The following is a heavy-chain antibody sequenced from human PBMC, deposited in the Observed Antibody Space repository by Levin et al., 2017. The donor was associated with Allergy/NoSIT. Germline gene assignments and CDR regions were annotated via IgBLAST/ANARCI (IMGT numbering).Heavy chain of an antibody. Sequence: KAGGSLRLSCAASGFAFHTYGMNWVRQAPGKGLEWVSSISAYSSQTSYADSVKGRFIISRDNAENSLFLQMNSLRAEDTAVYYCASLYPPGYYFFLDLGGKGTTVTVSS. CDR1: GFAFHTYG. D-gene: IGHD3-10*01. CDR2: ISAYSSQT. CDR3: ASLYPPGYYFFLDL. V-gene: IGHV3-21*06. J-gene: IGHJ6*04.